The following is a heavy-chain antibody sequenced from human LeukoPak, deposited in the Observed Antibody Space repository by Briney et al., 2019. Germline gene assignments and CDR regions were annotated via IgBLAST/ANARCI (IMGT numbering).Heavy chain of an antibody. J-gene: IGHJ4*02. CDR2: IRYDGSNK. CDR1: GFTFSGYG. V-gene: IGHV3-30*02. Sequence: GGSLRLSCAASGFTFSGYGMHWVRQAPGKGLEWVAFIRYDGSNKYYADSVKGRFTISRDNSKNTLYLQMNSLRAEDTAVYYCADPRGYDILTGYRSPFYWGQGTLVTVSS. CDR3: ADPRGYDILTGYRSPFY. D-gene: IGHD3-9*01.